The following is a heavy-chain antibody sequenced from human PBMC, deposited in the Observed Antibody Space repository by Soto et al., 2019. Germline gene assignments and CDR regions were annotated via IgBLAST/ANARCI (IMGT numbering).Heavy chain of an antibody. CDR1: GYSFANYW. CDR3: VSPAGATTFDDFDV. Sequence: PGESLKISCKGSGYSFANYWIGWVRQMPGKGLEWMAIIFPANFDAKYSPSFQGQVTISVDKSINTAYLQWNSLKASDTAIYYCVSPAGATTFDDFDVWGQGTVVTVSS. V-gene: IGHV5-51*01. CDR2: IFPANFDA. J-gene: IGHJ3*01. D-gene: IGHD1-26*01.